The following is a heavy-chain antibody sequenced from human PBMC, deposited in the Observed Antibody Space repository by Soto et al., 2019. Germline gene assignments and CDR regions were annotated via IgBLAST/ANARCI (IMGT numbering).Heavy chain of an antibody. Sequence: SETLSLTCTVSGRSISSYYWSWIRQPPGTGLEWIGYIYYSGSTNYNPSLKSRVTISVDTSKNQFSLKLSSVTAADTAVYYCAGGGICSSTSCYAESWFDPWGQGTLVTVSS. CDR2: IYYSGST. J-gene: IGHJ5*02. D-gene: IGHD2-2*01. CDR3: AGGGICSSTSCYAESWFDP. V-gene: IGHV4-59*01. CDR1: GRSISSYY.